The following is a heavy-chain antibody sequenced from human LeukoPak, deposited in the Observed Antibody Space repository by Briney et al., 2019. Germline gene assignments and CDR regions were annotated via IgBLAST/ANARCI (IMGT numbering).Heavy chain of an antibody. V-gene: IGHV3-23*01. Sequence: QPGGSLRLSCAASGFTFSSYAMSWVRQAPGKGLEWVSAISGSGGSTYYADSVKGRFTISRDNSKNTLYLQMNSLRAEDTAVYYCAKDRLTYYYDSSGYYFFDYWGQGTLVTVSS. CDR1: GFTFSSYA. D-gene: IGHD3-22*01. CDR3: AKDRLTYYYDSSGYYFFDY. J-gene: IGHJ4*02. CDR2: ISGSGGST.